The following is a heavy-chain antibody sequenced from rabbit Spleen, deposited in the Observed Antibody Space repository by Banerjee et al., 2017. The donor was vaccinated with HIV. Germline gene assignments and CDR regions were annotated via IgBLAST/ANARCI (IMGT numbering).Heavy chain of an antibody. CDR1: GIDFSNDYA. D-gene: IGHD2-1*01. J-gene: IGHJ3*01. Sequence: QQQLEESGGGLVKPGGTLTLTCKASGIDFSNDYAMCWVRQAPGKGLEWIACIYTSSSSTWYASWAKGRFTISKTSSTTVTLQMTSLTAADTATYFSARSLGDVRGSGLDLRGQGTLVTVS. CDR2: IYTSSSST. CDR3: ARSLGDVRGSGLDL. V-gene: IGHV1S45*01.